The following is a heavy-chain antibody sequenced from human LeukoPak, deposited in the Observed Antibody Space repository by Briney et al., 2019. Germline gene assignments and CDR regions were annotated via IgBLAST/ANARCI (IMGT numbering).Heavy chain of an antibody. CDR1: GGSISSYY. J-gene: IGHJ5*02. V-gene: IGHV4-59*08. Sequence: SETLSLTCTVSGGSISSYYWSWIRQPPGKGLEWIGYVYYSGSTNYNPSLKSRVTISVDTSENQFSLKLSSVTAADTAVYYCAISEGSYIDPWGQGTLVTVSS. D-gene: IGHD3-10*01. CDR3: AISEGSYIDP. CDR2: VYYSGST.